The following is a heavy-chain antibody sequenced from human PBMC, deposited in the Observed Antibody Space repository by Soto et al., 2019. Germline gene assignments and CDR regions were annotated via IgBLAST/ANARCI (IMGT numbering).Heavy chain of an antibody. Sequence: GGSLRLSCAASGFTFDDYAMYWVRQAPGKGLEWVSGISSNSGTTLYADSVKGRFTISRDNARNSLYLQMDSLRPEDTALYYCARRAMVRGVIRFYYFDYWGQGTLVTVSS. D-gene: IGHD3-10*01. CDR3: ARRAMVRGVIRFYYFDY. CDR1: GFTFDDYA. CDR2: ISSNSGTT. J-gene: IGHJ4*02. V-gene: IGHV3-9*01.